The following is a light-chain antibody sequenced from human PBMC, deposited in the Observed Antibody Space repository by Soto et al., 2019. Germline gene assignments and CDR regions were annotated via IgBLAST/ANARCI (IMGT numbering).Light chain of an antibody. CDR1: SSNIGSNY. J-gene: IGLJ3*02. CDR3: STWDDSVSAVL. V-gene: IGLV1-47*01. CDR2: NND. Sequence: QSVLTQSPSASWTPGQSVTISCFGSSSNIGSNYVYWYQQFPGTAPKLLFYNNDLRPPGVPDRFSGSKSGTSASLAISGLRPEDEADYYCSTWDDSVSAVLFGGGTKLTVL.